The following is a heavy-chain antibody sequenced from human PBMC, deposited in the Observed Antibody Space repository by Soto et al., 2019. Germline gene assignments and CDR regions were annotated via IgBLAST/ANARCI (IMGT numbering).Heavy chain of an antibody. Sequence: ASVKVSCKASGYTFTSYGISCVRQAPGQVLEWMGWISAYNGNTNYAQKLQGRVTMTTDTSTSTAYMELRSLRSDDTAVYYCARDPYYDFWSGYSPYYYGMDVWGQGTTVTVSS. CDR1: GYTFTSYG. D-gene: IGHD3-3*01. CDR2: ISAYNGNT. CDR3: ARDPYYDFWSGYSPYYYGMDV. V-gene: IGHV1-18*01. J-gene: IGHJ6*02.